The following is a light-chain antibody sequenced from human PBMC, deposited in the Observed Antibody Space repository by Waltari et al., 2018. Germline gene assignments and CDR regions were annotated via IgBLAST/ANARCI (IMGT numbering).Light chain of an antibody. Sequence: DTVLTQSPGTLSLSPGDRATISCRASQSITSNYLAWYQQRPGQAPRLLISGASSRASGIPDRFSGSGSGTDFTLTISRLEPEDFAVYYCQHYGTSPQVFGGGTKVEIK. CDR3: QHYGTSPQV. CDR2: GAS. J-gene: IGKJ4*01. CDR1: QSITSNY. V-gene: IGKV3-20*01.